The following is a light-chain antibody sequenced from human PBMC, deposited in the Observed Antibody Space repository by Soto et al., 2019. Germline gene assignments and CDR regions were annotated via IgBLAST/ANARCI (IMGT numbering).Light chain of an antibody. CDR2: AAS. CDR1: QSISNY. CDR3: QQSYSTPRT. Sequence: DIQMTQSPSSLSASVGDRVTITCRASQSISNYLNWYEQKSGKAPKLLIYAASILQTGVPSRFSGSGSGTDFTRTISSLQPEDFATYYCQQSYSTPRTFCQGTKVEIK. V-gene: IGKV1-39*01. J-gene: IGKJ1*01.